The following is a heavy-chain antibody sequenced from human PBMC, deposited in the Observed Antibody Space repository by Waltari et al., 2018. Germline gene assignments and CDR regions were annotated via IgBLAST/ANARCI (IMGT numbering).Heavy chain of an antibody. V-gene: IGHV1-69*01. CDR1: GGTFSSYA. Sequence: QVQLVQSGAEVKKPGSSVKVSCKASGGTFSSYAISWVRQAPGQGIEWRGGIIPSFGTANYAQKFQGRGTITADESTSTAYMELSSLRSEDTAVYYCARSSSSQALVGDWGQGTLVTVSS. CDR2: IIPSFGTA. CDR3: ARSSSSQALVGD. D-gene: IGHD6-6*01. J-gene: IGHJ4*02.